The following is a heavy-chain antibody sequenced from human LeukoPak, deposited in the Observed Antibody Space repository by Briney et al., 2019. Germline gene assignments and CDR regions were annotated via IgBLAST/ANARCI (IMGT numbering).Heavy chain of an antibody. D-gene: IGHD2-2*01. CDR3: ARLPYCNSTSPNYYYGMDV. Sequence: SGPTLVNPTQTLTLTCTFSGFSLSTSGMCVSWIRQPPGKALEGLARIDWDDDKYYSTSLKTRLTISKDTSKNQVVLTMTNMDPVDTATYYCARLPYCNSTSPNYYYGMDVWGQGTTVTVSS. CDR1: GFSLSTSGMC. V-gene: IGHV2-70*11. CDR2: IDWDDDK. J-gene: IGHJ6*02.